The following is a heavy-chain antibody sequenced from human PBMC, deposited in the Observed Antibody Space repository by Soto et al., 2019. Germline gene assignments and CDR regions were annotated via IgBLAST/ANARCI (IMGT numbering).Heavy chain of an antibody. J-gene: IGHJ6*02. D-gene: IGHD3-3*01. CDR1: GFTFSSYG. CDR2: ISYDGSNK. V-gene: IGHV3-30*18. CDR3: AKDTGDFWSGFTRVVSGMDV. Sequence: GGSLRLSCAASGFTFSSYGMHWGRQAPGKGLEWVAVISYDGSNKYYADSVKGRFTISRDNSKNTLYLQMNSLRAEDTAVYYCAKDTGDFWSGFTRVVSGMDVWGQGTTVTVYS.